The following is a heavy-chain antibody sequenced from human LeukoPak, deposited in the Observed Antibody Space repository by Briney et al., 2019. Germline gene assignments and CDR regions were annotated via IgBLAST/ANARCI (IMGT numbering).Heavy chain of an antibody. Sequence: GGSLRLSCAVSGFTFSSYGMNWVRQAPGKGLEWVSYISSSGSTIYYADSVKGRFTISRDNAKNSLYLQMNSLRAEDTAVYYCARAGSWGSYRYYGYWGQGTLVTVSS. CDR3: ARAGSWGSYRYYGY. J-gene: IGHJ4*02. CDR1: GFTFSSYG. V-gene: IGHV3-48*04. D-gene: IGHD3-16*02. CDR2: ISSSGSTI.